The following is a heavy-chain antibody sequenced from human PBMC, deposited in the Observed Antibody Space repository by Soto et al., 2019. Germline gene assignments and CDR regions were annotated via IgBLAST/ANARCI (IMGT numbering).Heavy chain of an antibody. CDR2: INWNGGST. CDR3: ARYYDSSGYWGNYGMDV. J-gene: IGHJ6*02. V-gene: IGHV3-20*04. Sequence: GGSLRLSCAASGFTFDDYGMSWVRQAPGKGLEWVSGINWNGGSTGYADSVKGRFTISRDNAKNSLYLQMNSLRAEDTALYYCARYYDSSGYWGNYGMDVWGQGTTVTVSS. CDR1: GFTFDDYG. D-gene: IGHD3-22*01.